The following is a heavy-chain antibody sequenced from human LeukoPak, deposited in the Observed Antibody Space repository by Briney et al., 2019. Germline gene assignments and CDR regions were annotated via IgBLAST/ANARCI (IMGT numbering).Heavy chain of an antibody. CDR2: IYYSGST. J-gene: IGHJ6*03. CDR1: GGSISSYY. Sequence: SETLSLTCTVSGGSISSYYWSWIRQPPGKGLEWIGYIYYSGSTNYNPSLKSRVTISVDTSRNQFSLKLSSVTAADTAVYYCARRGLDYGDRYYYYMDVWGKGTTVTISS. CDR3: ARRGLDYGDRYYYYMDV. V-gene: IGHV4-59*01. D-gene: IGHD4/OR15-4a*01.